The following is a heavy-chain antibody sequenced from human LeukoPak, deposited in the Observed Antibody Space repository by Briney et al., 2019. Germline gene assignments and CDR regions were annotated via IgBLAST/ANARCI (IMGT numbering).Heavy chain of an antibody. Sequence: GGSLRLSCAASGFTFSSYYMNWVRQAPGKGLEWVANIKQDGSEKYYVDSVKGRFTISRDNAKNSLYLQMNSLRAEDTAVYYCASYCSSTSCYYSRYWGQGTLVTVSS. V-gene: IGHV3-7*01. J-gene: IGHJ4*02. CDR2: IKQDGSEK. CDR1: GFTFSSYY. CDR3: ASYCSSTSCYYSRY. D-gene: IGHD2-2*01.